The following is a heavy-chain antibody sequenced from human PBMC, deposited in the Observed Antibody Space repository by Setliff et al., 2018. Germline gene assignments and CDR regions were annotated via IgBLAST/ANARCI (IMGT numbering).Heavy chain of an antibody. CDR1: GGSFSGYY. J-gene: IGHJ4*02. D-gene: IGHD3-3*01. CDR2: IYTSGYT. V-gene: IGHV4-59*10. Sequence: PSETLSLTCAVYGGSFSGYYWSWIRQPPGKGLEWIGRIYTSGYTNYNPSLESRVTISLDTSKNQFSLKLSSVTAADTAVYYCARERMYYNFWSGYSDYWGQGTLVTVSS. CDR3: ARERMYYNFWSGYSDY.